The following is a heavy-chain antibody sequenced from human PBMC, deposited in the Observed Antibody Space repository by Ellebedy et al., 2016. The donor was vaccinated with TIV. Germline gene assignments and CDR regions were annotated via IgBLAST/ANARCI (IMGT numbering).Heavy chain of an antibody. D-gene: IGHD3-3*01. CDR3: AGDLDV. Sequence: GESLKISCAASGFILNTYAMNWVRQAPGKGLEWVAVISYDGVNKYYANSVKGRFTISRDNAESILYLQMNSLRVEDTAMYYCAGDLDVWGQGILVTVSS. CDR1: GFILNTYA. J-gene: IGHJ4*02. V-gene: IGHV3-30*04. CDR2: ISYDGVNK.